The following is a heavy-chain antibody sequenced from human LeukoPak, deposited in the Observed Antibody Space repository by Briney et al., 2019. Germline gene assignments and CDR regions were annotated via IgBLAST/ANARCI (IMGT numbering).Heavy chain of an antibody. CDR2: ISSSGSTI. D-gene: IGHD6-13*01. Sequence: GGSLRLSCAASGFTFSSYEMNWVRQAPGKGLEWVSYISSSGSTIYYADSVKGRFTISRDNAKNSLYLQMNSLRAEDTAVYYCAAAGTRGYYWGQGTLVTVSS. CDR3: AAAGTRGYY. J-gene: IGHJ4*02. V-gene: IGHV3-48*03. CDR1: GFTFSSYE.